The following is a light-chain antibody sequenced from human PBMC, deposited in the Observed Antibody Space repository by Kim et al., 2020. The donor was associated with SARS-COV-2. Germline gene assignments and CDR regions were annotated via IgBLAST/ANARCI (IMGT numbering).Light chain of an antibody. CDR2: GAS. Sequence: EIVMTQSPATLSVSPGERATLSCRASQSVSSNLAWYQQKPGQAPRLLIYGASTRATGIPGRFSGSGSGTEFTLTISSLQSEDFAGYYCQQYSHWPLTFGGGTKVVIK. V-gene: IGKV3-15*01. J-gene: IGKJ4*01. CDR3: QQYSHWPLT. CDR1: QSVSSN.